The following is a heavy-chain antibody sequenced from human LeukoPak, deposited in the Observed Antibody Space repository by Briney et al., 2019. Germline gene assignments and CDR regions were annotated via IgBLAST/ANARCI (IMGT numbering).Heavy chain of an antibody. CDR1: GGSVSSGSYY. V-gene: IGHV4-61*01. CDR2: IYCSGST. D-gene: IGHD4-11*01. Sequence: SETLSLTCTVSGGSVSSGSYYWSWIRQPPGKGLEWIGYIYCSGSTNYNPSLKSRVTISVDTSKNQFSLKLSSVTAADTAVYYCARELRGYSNYADYWGQGTLVTVSS. J-gene: IGHJ4*02. CDR3: ARELRGYSNYADY.